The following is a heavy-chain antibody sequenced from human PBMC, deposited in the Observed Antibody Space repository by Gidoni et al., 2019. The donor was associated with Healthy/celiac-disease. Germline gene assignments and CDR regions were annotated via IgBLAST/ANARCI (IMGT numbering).Heavy chain of an antibody. D-gene: IGHD6-19*01. Sequence: QVQLVESGGGVVQPGRSLRLSCAASGFTFSSYGMHWVRQAPGKGLEWVAVLWYDGSNKYYADSVKGRFTISRDNSKNTLYLQMNSLRAEDTAVYYCARDRGVAGTGVFDYWGQGTLVTVSS. V-gene: IGHV3-33*01. J-gene: IGHJ4*02. CDR1: GFTFSSYG. CDR3: ARDRGVAGTGVFDY. CDR2: LWYDGSNK.